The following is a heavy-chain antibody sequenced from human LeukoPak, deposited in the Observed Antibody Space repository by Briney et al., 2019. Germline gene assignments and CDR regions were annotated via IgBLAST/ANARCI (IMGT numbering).Heavy chain of an antibody. V-gene: IGHV3-11*01. D-gene: IGHD3-10*01. J-gene: IGHJ5*02. CDR3: ARTHTYYYGSGRTNWFDP. CDR2: ISGSGSTI. Sequence: PGGSLRLSCAASGFTFSDYYMSWIRQAPGKGLEWVSYISGSGSTIYYADSVKGRFTISRDNAKNSLYLQMNSLRAEDTAVYYCARTHTYYYGSGRTNWFDPWGQGTLVTVSS. CDR1: GFTFSDYY.